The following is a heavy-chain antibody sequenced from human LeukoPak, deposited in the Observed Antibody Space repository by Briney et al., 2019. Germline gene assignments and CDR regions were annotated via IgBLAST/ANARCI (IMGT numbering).Heavy chain of an antibody. J-gene: IGHJ6*02. D-gene: IGHD3-22*01. CDR3: ATVYYYDSSGYYYASYYYYYGMDV. V-gene: IGHV1-2*02. CDR2: INPNSGGT. Sequence: GASVKVSCKASGYTFTGYYMHWVRRAPGQGLEWMGWINPNSGGTNYAQKFQGRVIMTRDTSISTAYMELSRLRSDDTAVYYCATVYYYDSSGYYYASYYYYYGMDVWGQGTTVTVSS. CDR1: GYTFTGYY.